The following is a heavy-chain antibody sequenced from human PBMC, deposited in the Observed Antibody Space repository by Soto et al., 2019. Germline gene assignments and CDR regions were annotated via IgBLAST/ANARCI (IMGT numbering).Heavy chain of an antibody. Sequence: QVQLVESGGGVVQPGRSLRLSCAASGFIFSSYIMYWVRQVPGKGLEWVAVMSYDGSIKYNADSVKGRFTISRDNSKNTLYLQMNSLRPEDTAVYYCARPRMGYYFDYWGQGTLVTVSS. CDR2: MSYDGSIK. CDR3: ARPRMGYYFDY. CDR1: GFIFSSYI. J-gene: IGHJ4*02. V-gene: IGHV3-30-3*01.